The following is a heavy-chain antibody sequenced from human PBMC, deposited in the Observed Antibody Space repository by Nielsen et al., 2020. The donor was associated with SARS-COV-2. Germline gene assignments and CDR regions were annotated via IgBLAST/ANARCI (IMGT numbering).Heavy chain of an antibody. J-gene: IGHJ5*02. V-gene: IGHV3-30-3*01. D-gene: IGHD1-1*01. Sequence: GESLRLSCAASGFTFSSYGMQWVRQAPGKGLEWVAFISYDTNNKYYADSVKGRFTISRDNSKNTLYLQMNSLTLEDTALYWCARDKLATSGNNWFDPWGQGTLVTVSS. CDR3: ARDKLATSGNNWFDP. CDR1: GFTFSSYG. CDR2: ISYDTNNK.